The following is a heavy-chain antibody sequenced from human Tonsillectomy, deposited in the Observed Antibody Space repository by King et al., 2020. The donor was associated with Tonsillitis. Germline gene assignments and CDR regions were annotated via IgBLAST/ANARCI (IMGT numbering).Heavy chain of an antibody. CDR2: IYAGGDT. Sequence: VQLVESGGGLIQPGGSLRLSCAASGFTVSRNYMSWVRQAPGEGLEWVSDIYAGGDTYYADSVKGRFNISRDNSKNTLYLQKHSLRAEDTAVYYCALRDLYMFYFAYWGQGTLVTVSS. CDR3: ALRDLYMFYFAY. J-gene: IGHJ4*02. V-gene: IGHV3-53*01. D-gene: IGHD3-10*02. CDR1: GFTVSRNY.